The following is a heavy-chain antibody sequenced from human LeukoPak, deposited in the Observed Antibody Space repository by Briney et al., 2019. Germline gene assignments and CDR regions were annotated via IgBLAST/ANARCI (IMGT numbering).Heavy chain of an antibody. CDR3: AVVPAGTGLSYYYYYMDV. J-gene: IGHJ6*03. CDR1: GGTFSSYA. Sequence: SVKISCKASGGTFSSYAISWVRQAPGQGLEWMGGIIPIFGTANYAQKFQGRVTITTDESTSTAYMELSSLRSEDTAVYYCAVVPAGTGLSYYYYYMDVWGKGTTVTVSS. D-gene: IGHD2-2*01. V-gene: IGHV1-69*05. CDR2: IIPIFGTA.